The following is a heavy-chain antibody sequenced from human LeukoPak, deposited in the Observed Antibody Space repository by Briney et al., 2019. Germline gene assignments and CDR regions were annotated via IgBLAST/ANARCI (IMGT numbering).Heavy chain of an antibody. J-gene: IGHJ4*02. CDR3: ARGFPPRRQYDSSGYYSYYFDY. V-gene: IGHV1-2*02. CDR2: INPNSGGT. Sequence: GASVKVSCKASGYTFTGYYMHWVRQAPGQGLEWMGWINPNSGGTNYAQKFQGRVTMTRDTSISTAYMELRSLRSDDTAVYYCARGFPPRRQYDSSGYYSYYFDYWGQGTLVTVSS. D-gene: IGHD3-22*01. CDR1: GYTFTGYY.